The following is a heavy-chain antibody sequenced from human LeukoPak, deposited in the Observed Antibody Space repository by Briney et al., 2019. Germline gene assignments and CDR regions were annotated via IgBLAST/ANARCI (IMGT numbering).Heavy chain of an antibody. D-gene: IGHD5-24*01. Sequence: SETLSLTCTVSGGSISSTNYYWGWIRQPPGKGLEWIGSINYIGSIFDNLSLKSRVTISVDSSKNLFSLKLNSVTAADTAVYYCARLGGEMVTSYMDVWGKGTTVTVPS. CDR2: INYIGSI. CDR1: GGSISSTNYY. CDR3: ARLGGEMVTSYMDV. J-gene: IGHJ6*03. V-gene: IGHV4-39*01.